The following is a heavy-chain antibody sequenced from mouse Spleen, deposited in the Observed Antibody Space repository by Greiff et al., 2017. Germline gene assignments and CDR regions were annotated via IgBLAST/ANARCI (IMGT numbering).Heavy chain of an antibody. V-gene: IGHV1-52*01. CDR2: IDPSDSET. Sequence: QVQLQQPGAELVRPGSSVKLSCKASGYTFTSYWMHWVKQRPIQGLEWIGNIDPSDSETHYNQKFKDKATLTVDKSSSTAYMQLRSLTSEDSAVYYCARRYDYDAMDYWGQGTSVTVSS. J-gene: IGHJ4*01. CDR1: GYTFTSYW. CDR3: ARRYDYDAMDY. D-gene: IGHD1-1*02.